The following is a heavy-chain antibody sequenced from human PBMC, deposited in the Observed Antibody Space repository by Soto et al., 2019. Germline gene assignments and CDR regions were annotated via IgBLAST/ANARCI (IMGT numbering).Heavy chain of an antibody. CDR2: VTAGNGNA. D-gene: IGHD1-26*01. J-gene: IGHJ6*02. V-gene: IGHV1-3*01. Sequence: QVHLVQSGAEVKKPGASVKISCRASGYTFTSYPIQWVRQAPGQRLEWMGWVTAGNGNAKISQKFQGRVSMTRDTSASTAYMELRSLTSQDTGVYYCARDKWERLQYYGLDVWGQGTTVTVSS. CDR3: ARDKWERLQYYGLDV. CDR1: GYTFTSYP.